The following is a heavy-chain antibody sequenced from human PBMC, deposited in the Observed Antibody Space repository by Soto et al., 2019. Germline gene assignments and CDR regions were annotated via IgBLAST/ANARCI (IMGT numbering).Heavy chain of an antibody. CDR2: IYYSGNT. V-gene: IGHV4-31*03. CDR1: GASITRDGYY. D-gene: IGHD2-21*01. J-gene: IGHJ5*02. CDR3: AGLTFRIAAASHRRSNWFGH. Sequence: KTSEDLSLTCTVSGASITRDGYYWSWLRQHPGKGLEWIGHIYYSGNTYYDLSLGSRLTISVDTSKNQFSLRLTSVTAADTAVYFCAGLTFRIAAASHRRSNWFGHWAPGTLVTVSS.